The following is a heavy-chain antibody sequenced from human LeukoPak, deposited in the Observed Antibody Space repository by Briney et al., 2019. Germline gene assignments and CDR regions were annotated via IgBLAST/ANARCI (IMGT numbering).Heavy chain of an antibody. Sequence: GGSLRLSCAASGFTFSDYTMNWVRQTPGKGPEWVSFISSSSSTIYYADSVKGRFTISRDNSKNTLYLQMNSLRAEDTAVYYCAKSSLGCSSTSCYYYYMDVWGKGTTVTVSS. CDR2: ISSSSSTI. D-gene: IGHD2-2*01. J-gene: IGHJ6*03. CDR1: GFTFSDYT. V-gene: IGHV3-48*01. CDR3: AKSSLGCSSTSCYYYYMDV.